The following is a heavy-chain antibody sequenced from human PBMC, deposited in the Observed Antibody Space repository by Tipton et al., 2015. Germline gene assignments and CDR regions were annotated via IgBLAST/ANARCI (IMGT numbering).Heavy chain of an antibody. CDR1: GFTFTSYW. CDR2: INNDGSGT. D-gene: IGHD6-19*01. J-gene: IGHJ4*02. V-gene: IGHV3-74*01. Sequence: SLRLSCAASGFTFTSYWMHWVRQAPGKGLVWVSRINNDGSGTSYADSVKGRFTISRDNAKNTVYLQMHSLRVDDTAVYYCARGDSSGPDYWGQGTLVTVSS. CDR3: ARGDSSGPDY.